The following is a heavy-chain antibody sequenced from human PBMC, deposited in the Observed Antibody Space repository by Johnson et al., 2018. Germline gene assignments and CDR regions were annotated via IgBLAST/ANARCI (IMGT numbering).Heavy chain of an antibody. V-gene: IGHV3-21*01. J-gene: IGHJ6*03. D-gene: IGHD5-12*01. CDR3: ARRNDGYDFGYYLDV. Sequence: VQLVQSGGGLVKXGGSXRLXCAASGFTFSAYRMSWVRQAPWKGLEWVSSISTTSHYIYYVDSVKGRFTISRDNPRDSLYLQMDNLRAEDTAVYYCARRNDGYDFGYYLDVWGKGTTVTVSS. CDR2: ISTTSHYI. CDR1: GFTFSAYR.